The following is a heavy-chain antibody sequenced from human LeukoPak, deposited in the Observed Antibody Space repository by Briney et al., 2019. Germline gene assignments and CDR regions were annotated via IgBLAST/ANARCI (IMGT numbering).Heavy chain of an antibody. V-gene: IGHV3-23*01. Sequence: QPGGSLRLSCAASGFTFSSYAMSWVRQAPGKGLEWVSAISGSGGSTYYADSVKGRFTISRDNSKNTLYLQMNSLRAEDTAVYCCAKDWAIWSGYPDAFDIWGQGTMVTVSS. CDR1: GFTFSSYA. J-gene: IGHJ3*02. D-gene: IGHD3-3*01. CDR2: ISGSGGST. CDR3: AKDWAIWSGYPDAFDI.